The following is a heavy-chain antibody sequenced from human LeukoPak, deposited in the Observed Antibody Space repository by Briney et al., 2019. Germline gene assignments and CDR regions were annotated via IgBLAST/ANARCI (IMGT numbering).Heavy chain of an antibody. V-gene: IGHV3-21*01. CDR3: ASEDYYDSSAYYYRNFQH. CDR1: GFXFSSNT. D-gene: IGHD3-22*01. J-gene: IGHJ1*01. Sequence: GGSLRLSCAASGFXFSSNTMNWVRQAPGKGLEWVSSISSSSSYMKYADSVRGRFTISRDNAKNSLYLQMNSLRAEDTAVYYCASEDYYDSSAYYYRNFQHWGQGTLVTVSS. CDR2: ISSSSSYM.